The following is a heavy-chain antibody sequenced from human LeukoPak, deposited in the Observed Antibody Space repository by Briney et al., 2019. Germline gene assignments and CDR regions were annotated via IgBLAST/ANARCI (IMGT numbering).Heavy chain of an antibody. CDR1: GFTFSSYS. J-gene: IGHJ4*02. Sequence: PGRSLRLSCAASGFTFSSYSMNWVRQAPGKGLEWVSSISSSSSYIYYADSVKGRFTISRDNAKNSLYLQMNSLRAEDTAVYYCARTDHSGWFLWYFDYWGQGTLVTVSS. V-gene: IGHV3-21*01. CDR3: ARTDHSGWFLWYFDY. D-gene: IGHD6-19*01. CDR2: ISSSSSYI.